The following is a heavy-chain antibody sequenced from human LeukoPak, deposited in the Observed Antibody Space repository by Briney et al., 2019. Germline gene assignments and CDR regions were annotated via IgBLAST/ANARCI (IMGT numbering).Heavy chain of an antibody. Sequence: PGGSLRLSCAASGFTFSSYGMHWVRQAPGKGLEWVAVISYDGSNKYYADSVKGRFTISRDNSKNTLYLQMNSLRAEDTAVYYCAKDGSAVAGMRLAWFDPWGQGTVVTVSS. CDR2: ISYDGSNK. CDR1: GFTFSSYG. D-gene: IGHD6-19*01. J-gene: IGHJ5*02. V-gene: IGHV3-30*18. CDR3: AKDGSAVAGMRLAWFDP.